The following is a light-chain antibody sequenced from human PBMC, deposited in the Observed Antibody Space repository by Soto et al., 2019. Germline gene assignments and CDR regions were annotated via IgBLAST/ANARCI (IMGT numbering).Light chain of an antibody. Sequence: EIVLTQSPGTLSLSPGEIATLSCRASQSVSSSYLAWYQQKPGQAPRLLIYGASSRATGIPDRFSGSGSGTDFTLPISRLEPEDFAVYYCQQYGSSPLTFGGGIKVEIK. J-gene: IGKJ4*01. CDR2: GAS. CDR1: QSVSSSY. V-gene: IGKV3-20*01. CDR3: QQYGSSPLT.